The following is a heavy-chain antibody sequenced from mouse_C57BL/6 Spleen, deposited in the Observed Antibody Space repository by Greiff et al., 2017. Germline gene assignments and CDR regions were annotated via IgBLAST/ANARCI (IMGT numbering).Heavy chain of an antibody. CDR1: GFSFNTYA. Sequence: EVHLVESGGGLVQPKGSLKLSCAASGFSFNTYAMNWVRQAPGKGLEWVARIRSKSNNYATCYADSVKDRFTSSRDDSESMLYLQMNNLKTEDTAMYYCVRYDYDGYYYAMDYWGQGTSVTVSS. CDR2: IRSKSNNYAT. CDR3: VRYDYDGYYYAMDY. V-gene: IGHV10-1*01. D-gene: IGHD2-4*01. J-gene: IGHJ4*01.